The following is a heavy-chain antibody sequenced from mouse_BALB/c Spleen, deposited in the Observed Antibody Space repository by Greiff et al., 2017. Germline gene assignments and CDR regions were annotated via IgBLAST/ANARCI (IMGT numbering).Heavy chain of an antibody. CDR2: ISSGGSYT. CDR1: GFTFSSYG. V-gene: IGHV5-6*01. Sequence: EVQGVESGGDLVKPGGSLKLSCAASGFTFSSYGMSWVRQTPDKRLEWVATISSGGSYTYYPDSVKGRFTISRDNAKNTLYLQMSSLKSEDTAMYYCARHGTMISTGKAWFAYWGQGTLVTVSA. J-gene: IGHJ3*01. D-gene: IGHD2-4*01. CDR3: ARHGTMISTGKAWFAY.